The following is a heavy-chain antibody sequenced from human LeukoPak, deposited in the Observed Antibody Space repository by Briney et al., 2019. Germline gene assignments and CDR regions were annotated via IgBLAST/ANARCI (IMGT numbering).Heavy chain of an antibody. CDR1: GFTFSNYA. D-gene: IGHD5-18*01. CDR2: ISNDGSKK. Sequence: GRSLRLSCAASGFTFSNYAMHWVRQAPDKGLDWVAVISNDGSKKYYADSVKGRFTISRDNSKNTLSLQVSSLRTEDTAVYYCAKDRYSYAFEYSDSWGQGTLVTVSS. CDR3: AKDRYSYAFEYSDS. V-gene: IGHV3-30*04. J-gene: IGHJ4*02.